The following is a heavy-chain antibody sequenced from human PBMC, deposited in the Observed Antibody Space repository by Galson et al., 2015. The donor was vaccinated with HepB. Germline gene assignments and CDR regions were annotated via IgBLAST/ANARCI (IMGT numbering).Heavy chain of an antibody. CDR1: GFAFEDYA. CDR3: VKGGRLLEWCFDY. V-gene: IGHV3-9*01. D-gene: IGHD3-3*01. CDR2: ISWSGDTI. Sequence: SLRLSCAASGFAFEDYAMHWVRQAPGKGLEWVSGISWSGDTIGYADSVKGRFTVSRDNGKNSLYLQMNTLRSEDTALYYCVKGGRLLEWCFDYWGQGTLITVSS. J-gene: IGHJ4*02.